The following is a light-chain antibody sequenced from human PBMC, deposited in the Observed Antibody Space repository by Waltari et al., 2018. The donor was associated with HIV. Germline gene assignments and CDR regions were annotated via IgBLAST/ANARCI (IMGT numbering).Light chain of an antibody. CDR2: GRN. Sequence: SSDLTQDPSVSVALGQTVRITCQGDSLRSYYASWYQHKPGQAPVLVLFGRNNRHSWIPDLLSGSSSGNTACLTIAGAQAEDEADYYCHSRDSSGFHVVFGGGTKVTVL. V-gene: IGLV3-19*01. CDR3: HSRDSSGFHVV. J-gene: IGLJ2*01. CDR1: SLRSYY.